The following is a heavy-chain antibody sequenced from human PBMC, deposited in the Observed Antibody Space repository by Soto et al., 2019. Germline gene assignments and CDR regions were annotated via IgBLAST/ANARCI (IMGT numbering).Heavy chain of an antibody. J-gene: IGHJ4*01. CDR2: VYHNGIM. V-gene: IGHV4-38-2*02. CDR1: GYSIRSGYY. CDR3: AALWFGELAFNY. D-gene: IGHD3-10*01. Sequence: SETLSLTCSVSGYSIRSGYYWGWVRQAPGKGLEWLGSVYHNGIMFHNPSFQRRVTISVDTSKNQFSLNLRSVTAADTAVYYCAALWFGELAFNYWGHGILVTVSS.